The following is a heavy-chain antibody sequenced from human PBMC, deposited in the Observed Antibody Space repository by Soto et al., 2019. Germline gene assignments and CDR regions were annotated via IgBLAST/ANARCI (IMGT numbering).Heavy chain of an antibody. D-gene: IGHD5-18*01. V-gene: IGHV5-51*01. Sequence: PGESLKISCKGSGYSFTSYWIGWVRQMPGKGLEWMGIIYPGGSDSRYSTSFQGQVTMSVDKSISTAYLQWSSLKASDTAMYYCARRGRWLQRHFDYWGQGTLVTVSS. CDR1: GYSFTSYW. CDR2: IYPGGSDS. J-gene: IGHJ4*02. CDR3: ARRGRWLQRHFDY.